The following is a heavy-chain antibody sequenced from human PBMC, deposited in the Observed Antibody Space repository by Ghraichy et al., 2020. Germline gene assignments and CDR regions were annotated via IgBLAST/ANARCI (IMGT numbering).Heavy chain of an antibody. CDR1: GYTFTSYG. J-gene: IGHJ4*02. CDR2: ISAYNGNT. CDR3: ARGQIITTIFGVVIMANDY. Sequence: ASVKVSCKASGYTFTSYGISWVRQAPGQGLEWMGWISAYNGNTNYAQKLQGRVTMTTDTSTSTAYMELRSLRSDDTAVYYCARGQIITTIFGVVIMANDYWGQGTLVTVSS. D-gene: IGHD3-3*01. V-gene: IGHV1-18*01.